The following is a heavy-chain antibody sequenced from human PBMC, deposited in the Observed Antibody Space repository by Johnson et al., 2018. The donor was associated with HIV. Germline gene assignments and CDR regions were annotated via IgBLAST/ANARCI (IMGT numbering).Heavy chain of an antibody. D-gene: IGHD1-26*01. J-gene: IGHJ3*02. Sequence: QVQLVESGGGVVQPGRSLRLSCAASGFTFSSYGMHLVRQAPGKGLEWVSVIYSGGSTYYADSVKGRFTISRDNSKNTLYLQMNSLRAEDTAVYYCARDLSEGELGHAFDIWGQGTMVTVSS. CDR3: ARDLSEGELGHAFDI. CDR2: IYSGGST. CDR1: GFTFSSYG. V-gene: IGHV3-NL1*01.